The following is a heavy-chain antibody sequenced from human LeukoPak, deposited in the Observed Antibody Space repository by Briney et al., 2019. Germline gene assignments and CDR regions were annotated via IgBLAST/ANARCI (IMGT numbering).Heavy chain of an antibody. CDR1: GYTFTGYY. J-gene: IGHJ4*02. CDR2: INPNSGGT. CDR3: ARDGHFDWLSSGYFDY. V-gene: IGHV1-2*02. D-gene: IGHD3-9*01. Sequence: ASVKVSCKASGYTFTGYYMHWVRQAPGQGLEWMGWINPNSGGTNYQGRVTMTRDTSISTAYMELSRLRSDDTAVYYCARDGHFDWLSSGYFDYWGQGTLVTVSS.